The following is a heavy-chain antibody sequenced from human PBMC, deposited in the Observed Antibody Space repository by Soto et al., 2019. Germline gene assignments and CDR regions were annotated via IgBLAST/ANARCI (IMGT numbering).Heavy chain of an antibody. V-gene: IGHV3-23*01. CDR3: AKVGYCSSTSCYLLYYFDY. J-gene: IGHJ4*02. CDR2: ISGSGGST. CDR1: GFTFSSYA. Sequence: GGSLRLSCAASGFTFSSYAMSWVRQAPGKGLEWVSAISGSGGSTYYADSVKGRFTISRDNSKNTLYLQMNSLRAEDTAVYYCAKVGYCSSTSCYLLYYFDYWGQGTLVTVSS. D-gene: IGHD2-2*01.